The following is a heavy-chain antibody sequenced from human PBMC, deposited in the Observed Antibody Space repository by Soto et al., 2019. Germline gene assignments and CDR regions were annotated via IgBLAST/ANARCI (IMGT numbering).Heavy chain of an antibody. D-gene: IGHD4-17*01. Sequence: EVQLLESGGGLVQPGGSLRLSCAASGFTFGSYALNWLREAPGRGLECVSFISGFGRTTYYADSVKGRFTVSRDNSQNTLYLKMNSLRAEDTALYSSAKFRGQSYGHYAMDVWGKGTTVTVSS. CDR1: GFTFGSYA. CDR3: AKFRGQSYGHYAMDV. V-gene: IGHV3-23*01. J-gene: IGHJ6*04. CDR2: ISGFGRTT.